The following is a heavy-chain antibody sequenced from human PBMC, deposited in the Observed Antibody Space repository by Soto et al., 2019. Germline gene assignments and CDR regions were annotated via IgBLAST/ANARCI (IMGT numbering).Heavy chain of an antibody. D-gene: IGHD3-10*01. CDR1: GYSFTSYW. Sequence: VGSLKISCNGSGYSFTSYWIGWVRQMPGKGLEWMGIIYPGDSDTRYSPSFQGQVTISADKSISTAYLQWSSLKASDTAMYYCARQGVIDAFDIWGQGTMVTVSS. CDR3: ARQGVIDAFDI. V-gene: IGHV5-51*01. J-gene: IGHJ3*02. CDR2: IYPGDSDT.